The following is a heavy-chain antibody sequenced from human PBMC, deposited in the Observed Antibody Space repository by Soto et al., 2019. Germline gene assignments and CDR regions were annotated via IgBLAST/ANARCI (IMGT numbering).Heavy chain of an antibody. D-gene: IGHD3-10*01. CDR1: GFTFDDYA. CDR3: ARDVWSRASGPPDS. J-gene: IGHJ4*02. Sequence: EVQLVESGGGLVQPGRSLRLSCAASGFTFDDYAMHWVRQAPGKGLEWVTGISWNSDTIGYADSAKGRFTISRDNAKNSLYLQMNSLRAEDTAFYYCARDVWSRASGPPDSWGQGTLVTVSS. CDR2: ISWNSDTI. V-gene: IGHV3-9*01.